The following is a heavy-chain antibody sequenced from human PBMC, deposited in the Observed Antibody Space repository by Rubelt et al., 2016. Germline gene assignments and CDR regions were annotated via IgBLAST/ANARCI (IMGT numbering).Heavy chain of an antibody. J-gene: IGHJ5*02. D-gene: IGHD3-10*01. CDR1: GGSISSYY. CDR3: ARDPYGSGSFHP. V-gene: IGHV4-59*01. Sequence: QLQLQESGPGLVKPSETLSLTCTVAGGSISSYYWSWIRQPPGKGLEWIGYIYYSGSTYYNPSLKSRGSISVDTSQIQFSLTRSSVTAADTAVYYCARDPYGSGSFHPWGQGTLVTVSS. CDR2: IYYSGST.